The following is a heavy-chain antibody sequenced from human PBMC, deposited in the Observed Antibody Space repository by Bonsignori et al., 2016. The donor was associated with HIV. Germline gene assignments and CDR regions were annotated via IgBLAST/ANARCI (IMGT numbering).Heavy chain of an antibody. CDR2: VYYTGTA. CDR3: ARVWSSSYFDL. CDR1: GGSITSYY. D-gene: IGHD6-13*01. V-gene: IGHV4-59*01. J-gene: IGHJ4*02. Sequence: SETLSLTCTVSGGSITSYYWSWIRQPPGKALEWLGYVYYTGTAKYHPSLKSRMTITVDTPKNRFSLSLRSVTSADTAVYYCARVWSSSYFDLWGQGALVTVSS.